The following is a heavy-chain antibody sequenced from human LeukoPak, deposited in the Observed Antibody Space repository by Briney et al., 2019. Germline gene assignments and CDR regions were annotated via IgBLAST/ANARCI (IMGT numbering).Heavy chain of an antibody. D-gene: IGHD3-10*01. CDR3: AKDYYRRFYYFDY. Sequence: GGSLRLSCAASGFTFSSYGMHWVRQAPGTGLEWVAVISYDGSNKYYADSVKGRFTISRDNSKNTLYLQMNSLRAEDTAVYYCAKDYYRRFYYFDYWGQGTLVTVSS. J-gene: IGHJ4*02. CDR2: ISYDGSNK. CDR1: GFTFSSYG. V-gene: IGHV3-30*18.